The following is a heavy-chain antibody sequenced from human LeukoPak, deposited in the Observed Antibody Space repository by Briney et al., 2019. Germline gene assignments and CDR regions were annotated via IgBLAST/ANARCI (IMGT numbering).Heavy chain of an antibody. CDR3: ARLRSGWYDY. J-gene: IGHJ4*02. Sequence: SETLSLTCYVSGDSISSSYYWGWIRQPPGKGLEWIASVSQSENTYYNPSLKSRVTMSVDTSKNHFSLKLSSVTAADTAVYYCARLRSGWYDYWGQGTLVTVSS. V-gene: IGHV4-38-2*01. CDR2: VSQSENT. CDR1: GDSISSSYY. D-gene: IGHD6-19*01.